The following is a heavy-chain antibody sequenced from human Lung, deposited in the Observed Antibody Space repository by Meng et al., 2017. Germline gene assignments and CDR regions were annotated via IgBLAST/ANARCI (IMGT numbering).Heavy chain of an antibody. V-gene: IGHV3-73*02. CDR2: ISSKLNSFAT. Sequence: GELVESGGGLVQPGGSLKLSCAGSGVTFSVSDIHWVRQASGKGLEWVGRISSKLNSFATAYPASLKGRFTISRDDSKNMAYLQMNSLMTEDTALYYCTMYTRGHIWGQGTMVTVSS. CDR1: GVTFSVSD. CDR3: TMYTRGHI. D-gene: IGHD6-19*01. J-gene: IGHJ3*02.